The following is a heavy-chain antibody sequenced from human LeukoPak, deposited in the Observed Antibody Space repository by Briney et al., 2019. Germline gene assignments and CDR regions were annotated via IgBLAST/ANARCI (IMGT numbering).Heavy chain of an antibody. CDR3: ARGGPPHCSSTSCYYRGGRAHHRWFDP. V-gene: IGHV4-34*01. CDR2: IYYSGST. Sequence: SETLSLTCAVYGGSFSSYYWGWIRQPPGKGLEWIGSIYYSGSTYYNPSLKSRVTISVDTSKNQFSLKLSSVTAADTAVYYCARGGPPHCSSTSCYYRGGRAHHRWFDPWGQGTLVTVSS. D-gene: IGHD2-2*01. J-gene: IGHJ5*02. CDR1: GGSFSSYY.